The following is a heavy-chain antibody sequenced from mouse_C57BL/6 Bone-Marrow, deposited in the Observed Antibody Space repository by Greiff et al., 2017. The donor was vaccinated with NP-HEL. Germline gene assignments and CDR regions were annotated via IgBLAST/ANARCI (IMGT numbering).Heavy chain of an antibody. CDR1: GFNIKDDY. J-gene: IGHJ1*03. CDR3: TPRHTYDYARYFDV. V-gene: IGHV14-4*01. Sequence: VQLQQSGAELVRPGASVKLSCTASGFNIKDDYMHWVKQRPEQGLEWIGWIDPENGDTEYASKFQGKATITADTSSNTAYLQLSSLTSEDTAVYYCTPRHTYDYARYFDVCGTETPLTVSS. D-gene: IGHD2-4*01. CDR2: IDPENGDT.